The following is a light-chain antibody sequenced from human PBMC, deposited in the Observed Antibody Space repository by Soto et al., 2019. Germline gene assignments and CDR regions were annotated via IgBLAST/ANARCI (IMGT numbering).Light chain of an antibody. CDR2: GAT. CDR1: QDIRTE. J-gene: IGKJ2*01. Sequence: ALQMTQSPSSLSASVGDRVTITCRASQDIRTELGWYQQKPGKAPKLLIYGATTLQSGVPSRFSGSGSGTDFTLTISSLQPDDFATYYCQHYSSYSYTFGQGTKLQIK. V-gene: IGKV1-6*01. CDR3: QHYSSYSYT.